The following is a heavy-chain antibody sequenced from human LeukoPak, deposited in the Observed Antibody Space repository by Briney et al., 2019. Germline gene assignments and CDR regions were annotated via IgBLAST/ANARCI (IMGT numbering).Heavy chain of an antibody. CDR2: ISVSSTYI. D-gene: IGHD5-18*01. Sequence: GGSLRLSCAVSAFIFSNYSMNWVRQAPGKGLEWASFISVSSTYIYYADSVKGRFTNSRDNAKNSLYLQMNSLRAEDTAVYYCASRTAMVTGFDYWGQGTLVTVSS. CDR3: ASRTAMVTGFDY. J-gene: IGHJ4*02. V-gene: IGHV3-21*01. CDR1: AFIFSNYS.